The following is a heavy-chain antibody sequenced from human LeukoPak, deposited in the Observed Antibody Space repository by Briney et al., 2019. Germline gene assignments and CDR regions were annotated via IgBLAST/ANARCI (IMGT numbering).Heavy chain of an antibody. CDR3: AHKSSYCGGNCYSDYFDY. J-gene: IGHJ4*02. Sequence: GGSLRLSCAASGFTFSSYAMSWVRQAPGKGLEWVSAISGSGGSTYYADSVKGRFTISRDNSKNTLYLRMNSLRAEDTAVYYCAHKSSYCGGNCYSDYFDYWGQGTLVTVSS. CDR2: ISGSGGST. V-gene: IGHV3-23*01. D-gene: IGHD2-21*02. CDR1: GFTFSSYA.